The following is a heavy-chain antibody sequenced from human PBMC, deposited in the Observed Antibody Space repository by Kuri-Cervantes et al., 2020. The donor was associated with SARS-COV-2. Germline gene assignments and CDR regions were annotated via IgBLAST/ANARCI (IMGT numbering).Heavy chain of an antibody. CDR3: ARVSPSSGFDY. CDR1: GGSISRGGYY. V-gene: IGHV4-31*01. D-gene: IGHD3-22*01. J-gene: IGHJ4*02. Sequence: SETLSLTCTVSGGSISRGGYYWSWTRQHPWKGLEWFGYIYYSGSTYYNPSLKSLVTISVDTSKNQFSLKLSSVTAADTAVYYCARVSPSSGFDYWGQGTLVTVSS. CDR2: IYYSGST.